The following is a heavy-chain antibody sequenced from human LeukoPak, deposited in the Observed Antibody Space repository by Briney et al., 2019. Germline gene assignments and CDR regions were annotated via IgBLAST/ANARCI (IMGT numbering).Heavy chain of an antibody. CDR2: INHSGST. Sequence: SETLSLTCAVYGGSFSGYYWSWICQPPGKGLEWIGEINHSGSTNYNPSLKSRVTISVDTSKNQFSLKLSSVTAADTAVYYCARAGDSSGYYFTYWGQGTLVTVSS. D-gene: IGHD3-22*01. J-gene: IGHJ4*02. V-gene: IGHV4-34*01. CDR1: GGSFSGYY. CDR3: ARAGDSSGYYFTY.